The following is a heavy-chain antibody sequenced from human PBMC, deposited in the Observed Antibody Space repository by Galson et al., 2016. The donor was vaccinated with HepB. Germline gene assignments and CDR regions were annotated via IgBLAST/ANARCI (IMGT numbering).Heavy chain of an antibody. CDR3: ARDLGITEVHHGLDY. Sequence: SLRLSCAASGFTFSNFAFHWVRQAPGKGLEWVAVIWNDGSKKYYADSVKGRFTISRDNSKDTLYLQMNRLGAEDTAVYYCARDLGITEVHHGLDYWGQGTLVIVSS. CDR1: GFTFSNFA. J-gene: IGHJ4*02. D-gene: IGHD3-16*01. CDR2: IWNDGSKK. V-gene: IGHV3-33*01.